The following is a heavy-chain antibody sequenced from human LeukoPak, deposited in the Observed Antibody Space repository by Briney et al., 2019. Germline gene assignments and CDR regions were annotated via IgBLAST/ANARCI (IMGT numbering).Heavy chain of an antibody. V-gene: IGHV3-30*18. CDR2: ISYDGSNK. D-gene: IGHD3-22*01. CDR3: AKDQSVVVPCLDY. Sequence: GGSPRLSCAASGFTFSSYGMHWVRQAPGKGLEWVAVISYDGSNKYYADSVKGRFTISRDNSKNTLYLQMNSLRAEDTAVYYCAKDQSVVVPCLDYWGQGTLVTVSS. CDR1: GFTFSSYG. J-gene: IGHJ4*02.